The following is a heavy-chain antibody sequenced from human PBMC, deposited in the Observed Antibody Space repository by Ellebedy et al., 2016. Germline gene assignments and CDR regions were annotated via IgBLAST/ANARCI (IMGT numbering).Heavy chain of an antibody. J-gene: IGHJ3*02. D-gene: IGHD4/OR15-4a*01. CDR2: IYYGGST. V-gene: IGHV4-59*01. CDR1: GDSISGYY. Sequence: SETLSLXXTVSGDSISGYYWSWIRQPPGKGLEWIGYIYYGGSTNYNPSLKSRVTISIDTSKNQFSLKVSSVTAADTAVYYCARSTTNMVRAFDIWGQGTMVTVSS. CDR3: ARSTTNMVRAFDI.